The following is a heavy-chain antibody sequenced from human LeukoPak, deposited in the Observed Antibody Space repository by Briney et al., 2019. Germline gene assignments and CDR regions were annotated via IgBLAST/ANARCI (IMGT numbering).Heavy chain of an antibody. J-gene: IGHJ5*02. CDR3: ARDTSAGWSDP. D-gene: IGHD6-13*01. CDR1: GFTFSAYW. Sequence: GGSLRLSCVGSGFTFSAYWMHWVRQAPGKGLVWVSRINNDGSSTSYADSVKGRLTISRDNAKNTLYLHMNSLRAEDTAVYYCARDTSAGWSDPWGQGTLVTVSS. V-gene: IGHV3-74*01. CDR2: INNDGSST.